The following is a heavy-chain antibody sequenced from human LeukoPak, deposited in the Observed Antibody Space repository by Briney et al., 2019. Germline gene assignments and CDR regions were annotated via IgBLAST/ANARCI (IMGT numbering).Heavy chain of an antibody. J-gene: IGHJ4*02. CDR3: ARVQLERSGEPFDY. Sequence: GASVKVSCKASGYTFTGYYIHWVRQAPGQGLECMGIINPSGGSTSYAQKFQGRVTMTTDTSTSTAYMELRSLRSDDTAVYYCARVQLERSGEPFDYWGQGTLVTVSS. CDR1: GYTFTGYY. CDR2: INPSGGST. D-gene: IGHD1-1*01. V-gene: IGHV1-46*01.